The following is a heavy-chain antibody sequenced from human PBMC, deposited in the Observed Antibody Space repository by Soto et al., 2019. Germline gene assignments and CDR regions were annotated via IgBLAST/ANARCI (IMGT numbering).Heavy chain of an antibody. CDR2: IHYRGST. CDR1: DGSISSSY. CDR3: ARGYGSGWWD. J-gene: IGHJ4*02. Sequence: QVQLQESGPGLVKPSETLSLTCIVSDGSISSSYGAWIRQPPGKGLEYIGYIHYRGSTNYNPSLRGRGTISSDTPKNQFSLTLNYVTAADAAVYYCARGYGSGWWDWGQGIPVIVSS. V-gene: IGHV4-59*01. D-gene: IGHD1-26*01.